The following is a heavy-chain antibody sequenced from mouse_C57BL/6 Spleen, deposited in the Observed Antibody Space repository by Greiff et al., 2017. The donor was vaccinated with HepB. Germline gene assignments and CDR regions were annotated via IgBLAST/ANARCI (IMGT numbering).Heavy chain of an antibody. CDR1: GFTFSDYY. D-gene: IGHD2-3*01. V-gene: IGHV5-16*01. CDR2: INYDGSST. CDR3: ARDPGYYPFDY. Sequence: EVQLVESEGGLVQPGSSMKLSCTASGFTFSDYYMAWVRQVPEKGLEWVANINYDGSSTYYLDSLKSRFIISRDNAKNILYLQMSSLKSEDTATYYCARDPGYYPFDYWGQGTTLTVSS. J-gene: IGHJ2*01.